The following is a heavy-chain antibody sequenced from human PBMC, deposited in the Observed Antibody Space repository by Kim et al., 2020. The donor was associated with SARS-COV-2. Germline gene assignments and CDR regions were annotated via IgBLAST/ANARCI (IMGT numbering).Heavy chain of an antibody. CDR3: ARDRLGSGYYPYYFDY. V-gene: IGHV1-69*13. CDR1: GGTFSSYA. D-gene: IGHD3-22*01. Sequence: SVKVSCKASGGTFSSYAISWVRQAPGQGLEWMGGIIPIFGTANYAQKFQGRVTITADESTSTAYMELSSLRSEDTAVYYCARDRLGSGYYPYYFDYWGQGTLVTVSS. J-gene: IGHJ4*02. CDR2: IIPIFGTA.